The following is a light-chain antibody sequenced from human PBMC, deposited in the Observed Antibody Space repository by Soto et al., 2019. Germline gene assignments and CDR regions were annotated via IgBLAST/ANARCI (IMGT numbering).Light chain of an antibody. CDR3: LQHFTYPWT. V-gene: IGKV3-15*01. CDR2: GAS. CDR1: QSVSSN. J-gene: IGKJ1*01. Sequence: EIVMTQSPATLSVSPGERATLSCRASQSVSSNLAWYQQKPGQAPRLLIYGASTRATGIPARFSGSGSGTEFTLTISTLEPEDFATYHCLQHFTYPWTFGQGTKVDMK.